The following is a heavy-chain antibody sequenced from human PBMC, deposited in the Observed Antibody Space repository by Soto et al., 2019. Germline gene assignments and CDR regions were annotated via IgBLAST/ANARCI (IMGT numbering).Heavy chain of an antibody. CDR3: ATRHFDWFIGMDV. D-gene: IGHD3-9*01. CDR1: GGTFSSYT. CDR2: IIPILGIA. J-gene: IGHJ6*02. V-gene: IGHV1-69*02. Sequence: GASVKVSCKASGGTFSSYTISWVRQAPGQGLEWMGRIIPILGIANYAQKFQGRVTITADKSTSTAYMELSSLRSEDTAVYYCATRHFDWFIGMDVWGQGTTVTVSS.